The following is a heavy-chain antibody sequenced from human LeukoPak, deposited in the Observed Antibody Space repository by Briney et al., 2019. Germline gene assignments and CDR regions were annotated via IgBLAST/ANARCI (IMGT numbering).Heavy chain of an antibody. Sequence: ASVKVSCKASGYTFTSYYMHWVRQAPGQGLEWMGIINPSSGSTSNAQKFQGRVTVTSDTSTRTVYMELSSLRSEDTAVYYCARDTSPVYSCDSSGPLDAFDIWGQGTLVTVSS. CDR1: GYTFTSYY. CDR3: ARDTSPVYSCDSSGPLDAFDI. J-gene: IGHJ3*02. V-gene: IGHV1-46*01. CDR2: INPSSGST. D-gene: IGHD6-19*01.